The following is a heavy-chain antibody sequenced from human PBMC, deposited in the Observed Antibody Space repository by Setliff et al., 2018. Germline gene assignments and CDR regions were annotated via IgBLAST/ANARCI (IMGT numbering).Heavy chain of an antibody. CDR1: GGSISGYY. CDR2: IYYSGST. V-gene: IGHV4-59*12. CDR3: AGGLYYYDSSGYPWYFDY. D-gene: IGHD3-22*01. Sequence: PSETLSLTCTVSGGSISGYYWSWIRQPPGKGLEWIGYIYYSGSTNYNPSLKSRVTISVDTSKNQFSLKVSSVTAADTAVYYCAGGLYYYDSSGYPWYFDYWGQGTLVTVS. J-gene: IGHJ4*02.